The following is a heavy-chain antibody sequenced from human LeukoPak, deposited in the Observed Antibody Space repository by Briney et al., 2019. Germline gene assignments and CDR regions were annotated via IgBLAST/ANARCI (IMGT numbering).Heavy chain of an antibody. CDR3: AREGRGWFGELSPSYYYYYMDV. J-gene: IGHJ6*03. V-gene: IGHV1-2*06. CDR1: GGTFSSYA. CDR2: INPNSGGT. D-gene: IGHD3-10*01. Sequence: GASVKVSCKASGGTFSSYAISWVRQAPGQGLEWMGRINPNSGGTSYAQKFQGRVTMTRDTSISTAYMELSRLRSDDTAVYYCAREGRGWFGELSPSYYYYYMDVWGKGTTVTVSS.